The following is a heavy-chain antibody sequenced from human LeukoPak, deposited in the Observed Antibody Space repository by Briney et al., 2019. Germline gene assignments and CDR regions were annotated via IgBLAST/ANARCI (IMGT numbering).Heavy chain of an antibody. CDR3: ARGEVFPRQFDP. V-gene: IGHV4-59*01. D-gene: IGHD3-16*01. Sequence: SETLSLTCTVSGGSLSSFYWSWIRQPQGKGLEWIGYIYYRGSTTYNPSLKSRVTISVDTSNNQISLNLTSVTAADTAVYYCARGEVFPRQFDPWGQGTLVTVSS. CDR2: IYYRGST. CDR1: GGSLSSFY. J-gene: IGHJ5*02.